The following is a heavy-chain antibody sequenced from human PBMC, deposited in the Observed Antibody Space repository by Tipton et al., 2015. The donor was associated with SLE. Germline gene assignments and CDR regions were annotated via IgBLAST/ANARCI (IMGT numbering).Heavy chain of an antibody. J-gene: IGHJ3*02. CDR2: ISYDGSNK. D-gene: IGHD1-26*01. CDR3: ARSDYSGSYDAFDI. V-gene: IGHV3-30-3*01. Sequence: SLRLSCAASGFTFSSYAMHWVRQAPGKGLEWVAVISYDGSNKYYADSVKGRFTISRDNAKNSLYLQMNSLRAEDTAVYYCARSDYSGSYDAFDIWGQGTMVTVSS. CDR1: GFTFSSYA.